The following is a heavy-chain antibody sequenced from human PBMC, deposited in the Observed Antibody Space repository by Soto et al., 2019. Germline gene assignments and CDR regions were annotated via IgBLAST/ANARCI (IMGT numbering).Heavy chain of an antibody. D-gene: IGHD3-10*01. Sequence: QVQLVESGGGVVQPGRSLRLSCAASGFTFSSYGMHWVRQAPGKGLEWVAVIWYDGSNKYYADSVKGRFSISRDNSKNTLYLQTNSLRAEDTAVYYCARVRRVRGVIKEVGRDDGMDVWGQGTTVTVSS. J-gene: IGHJ6*02. CDR3: ARVRRVRGVIKEVGRDDGMDV. CDR2: IWYDGSNK. CDR1: GFTFSSYG. V-gene: IGHV3-33*01.